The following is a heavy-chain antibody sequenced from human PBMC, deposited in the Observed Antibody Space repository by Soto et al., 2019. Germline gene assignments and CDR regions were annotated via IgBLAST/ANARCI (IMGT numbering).Heavy chain of an antibody. D-gene: IGHD3-10*01. J-gene: IGHJ3*02. Sequence: QVQLVESGGGVVQPGRSLRLSCAASGFTFSSYGMHWVRQAPGKGLEWVAVIWYDGSNKYYADSVKGRFTISRDNSKNPLYLQMHSLRAEDTAVYYCARDLPPDYYGSGSYYTDAFDIWGQGTMVTVSS. CDR1: GFTFSSYG. CDR2: IWYDGSNK. V-gene: IGHV3-33*01. CDR3: ARDLPPDYYGSGSYYTDAFDI.